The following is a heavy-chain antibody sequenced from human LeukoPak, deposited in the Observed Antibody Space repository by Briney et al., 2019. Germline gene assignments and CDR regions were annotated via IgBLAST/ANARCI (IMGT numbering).Heavy chain of an antibody. CDR2: ISYDGSNK. CDR3: AKDSPQAAGTDY. Sequence: PGGSLRLSCAASGFTFSSYGMHWVRQAPGKGLEWVAVISYDGSNKYYADSVKGRFTISRDNSKNTLYLQMNSLRAEDTAVHYCAKDSPQAAGTDYWGQGTLVTVSS. J-gene: IGHJ4*02. V-gene: IGHV3-30*18. CDR1: GFTFSSYG. D-gene: IGHD6-13*01.